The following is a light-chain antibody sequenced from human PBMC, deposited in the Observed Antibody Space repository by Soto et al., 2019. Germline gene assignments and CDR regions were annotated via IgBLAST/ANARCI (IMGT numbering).Light chain of an antibody. V-gene: IGLV2-14*01. CDR1: SSDVGGYNY. Sequence: QSALTQPASVSGSXXXSXTISCTGTSSDVGGYNYVSWYQQHPGKAPKLMIYEVSNRPSGVSNRFSGSKSGNTASLTISGLQAEDEADYYCSSYTSSSTPYVFGTGTKLTVL. CDR2: EVS. J-gene: IGLJ1*01. CDR3: SSYTSSSTPYV.